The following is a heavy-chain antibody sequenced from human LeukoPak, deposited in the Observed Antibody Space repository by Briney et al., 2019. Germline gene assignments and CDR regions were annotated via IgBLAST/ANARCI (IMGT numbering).Heavy chain of an antibody. CDR2: ISGSGGST. CDR3: AKSANYYDSSGYYFDY. CDR1: GFTFSGYA. V-gene: IGHV3-23*01. Sequence: GGSLRLSCAASGFTFSGYAMSWVRQAPGKGLEWVSAISGSGGSTYYADSVKGRFTISRDNSKNTLYLQMNSLRAEDTAVYYCAKSANYYDSSGYYFDYWGQGTLVPVSS. J-gene: IGHJ4*02. D-gene: IGHD3-22*01.